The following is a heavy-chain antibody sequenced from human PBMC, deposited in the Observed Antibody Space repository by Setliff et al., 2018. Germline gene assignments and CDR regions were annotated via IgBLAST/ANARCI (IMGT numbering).Heavy chain of an antibody. CDR2: IHGESINT. D-gene: IGHD1-26*01. Sequence: GGSLRLSCAASGFTFSTYVMTWVRQAPGKGLEWVSSIHGESINTYYADSVKGRFTISRDNSKNTLFLQMNSLRADDTALYYCMKKIIAGGGPPYDYFDYWGQGTLVTVSS. CDR1: GFTFSTYV. CDR3: MKKIIAGGGPPYDYFDY. V-gene: IGHV3-23*01. J-gene: IGHJ4*02.